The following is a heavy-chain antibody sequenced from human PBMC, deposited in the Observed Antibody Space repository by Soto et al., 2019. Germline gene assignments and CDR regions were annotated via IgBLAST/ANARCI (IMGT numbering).Heavy chain of an antibody. V-gene: IGHV3-64D*06. Sequence: PGGSLRLSCSASGFTFSSYAMHWVRQAPGKGLEYVSAISSNGGSTYYADSVKGRFTISRDNSKNTLYLQMSSLRAEDTAVYYCVKRNIVGATNHPGPFDYWGQGTLVTVSS. CDR3: VKRNIVGATNHPGPFDY. D-gene: IGHD1-26*01. J-gene: IGHJ4*02. CDR2: ISSNGGST. CDR1: GFTFSSYA.